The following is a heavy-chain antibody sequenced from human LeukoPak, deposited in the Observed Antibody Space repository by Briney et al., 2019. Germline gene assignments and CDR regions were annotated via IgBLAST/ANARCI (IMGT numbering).Heavy chain of an antibody. Sequence: GGSLRLSCAASGFTFSSYSMNWVRQAPGKGLEWVSSISSSSNYKYYADSVKGRFTISRDNAKNSLYLQMNSLRAEDTAVYYCAGSYWSGGSSHWGQGTLVTVSS. CDR2: ISSSSNYK. D-gene: IGHD2-15*01. CDR3: AGSYWSGGSSH. CDR1: GFTFSSYS. V-gene: IGHV3-21*01. J-gene: IGHJ4*02.